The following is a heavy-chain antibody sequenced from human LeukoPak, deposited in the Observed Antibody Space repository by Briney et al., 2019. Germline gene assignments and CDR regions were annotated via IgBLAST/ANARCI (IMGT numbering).Heavy chain of an antibody. D-gene: IGHD6-13*01. CDR3: ARSFGSSWLRSLPFYDI. CDR1: GFTFDDYT. Sequence: PGGSLRLSCAASGFTFDDYTMHWVRQAPGKGLEWVSLISWDGGSTYYADSVKGRFTISRDTSTNTVSLQMNSLRAEDTAVYYCARSFGSSWLRSLPFYDIWGQGTMVTVSS. CDR2: ISWDGGST. J-gene: IGHJ3*02. V-gene: IGHV3-43*01.